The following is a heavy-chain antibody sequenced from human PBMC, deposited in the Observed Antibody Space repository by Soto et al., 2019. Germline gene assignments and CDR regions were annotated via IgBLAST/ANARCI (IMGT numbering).Heavy chain of an antibody. V-gene: IGHV1-69*08. CDR2: IIPLLDTT. Sequence: ASVKVSCKTSGGTFSNDIITWVRQAPGQGLEWMGRIIPLLDTTNYAQKLQGRVTMTTDTSTSTAYMELRSLRSDDTAVYYCARGGYSGYDFDYWGQGTLV. J-gene: IGHJ4*02. CDR3: ARGGYSGYDFDY. D-gene: IGHD5-12*01. CDR1: GGTFSNDI.